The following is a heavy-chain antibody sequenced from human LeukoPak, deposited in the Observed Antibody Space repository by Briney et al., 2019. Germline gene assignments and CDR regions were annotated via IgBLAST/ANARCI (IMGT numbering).Heavy chain of an antibody. CDR3: AGGARMSYYYYGMDV. J-gene: IGHJ6*02. Sequence: GSLRLSCAASGFTFSSYSMNWVRQPPGKGLEWIGEINHSGSTNYNPSLKSRVTISVDTSKNQFSLKLSSVTAADTAVYYCAGGARMSYYYYGMDVWGQGTTVTVSS. CDR1: GFTFSSYS. CDR2: INHSGST. D-gene: IGHD6-6*01. V-gene: IGHV4-34*01.